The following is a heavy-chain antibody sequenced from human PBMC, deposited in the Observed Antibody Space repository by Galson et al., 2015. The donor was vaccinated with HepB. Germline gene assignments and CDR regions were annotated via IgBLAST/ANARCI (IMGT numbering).Heavy chain of an antibody. CDR2: IWYDGTNK. V-gene: IGHV3-33*01. Sequence: SLRLSCAASGFTFSTYGMHWVRQAPGKGLEWVAVIWYDGTNKYYVDSVKGRFTISRDNSKNMLYLQMNSLRDEDAAVYYCARYWGNYVSDYWGQGTLVTVSS. CDR3: ARYWGNYVSDY. J-gene: IGHJ4*02. D-gene: IGHD1-7*01. CDR1: GFTFSTYG.